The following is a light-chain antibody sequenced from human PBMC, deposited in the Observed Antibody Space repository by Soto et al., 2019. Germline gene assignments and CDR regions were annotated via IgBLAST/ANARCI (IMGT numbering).Light chain of an antibody. Sequence: EIVMTQSPATLSVSPGERATLSCRASQSVSRNLAWYQQKPGQAPRLLIYRASTRATGIPARFSGSGSGTEFTLTISSLQSEDFAVYYCQQYNNWPPWTFGQGTKVDIK. J-gene: IGKJ1*01. CDR2: RAS. CDR1: QSVSRN. V-gene: IGKV3D-15*01. CDR3: QQYNNWPPWT.